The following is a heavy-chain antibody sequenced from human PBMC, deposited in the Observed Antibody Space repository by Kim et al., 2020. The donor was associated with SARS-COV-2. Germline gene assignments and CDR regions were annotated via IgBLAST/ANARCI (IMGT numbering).Heavy chain of an antibody. V-gene: IGHV3-33*06. Sequence: VKGRFTISRDNSKNTLYLQMNSLRAEDTAVYYCAKAQPLYYGSRSYPGEWGQGTLVTVSS. CDR3: AKAQPLYYGSRSYPGE. D-gene: IGHD3-10*01. J-gene: IGHJ4*02.